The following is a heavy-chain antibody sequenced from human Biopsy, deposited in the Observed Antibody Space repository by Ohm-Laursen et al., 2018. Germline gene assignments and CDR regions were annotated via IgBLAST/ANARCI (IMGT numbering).Heavy chain of an antibody. J-gene: IGHJ5*01. Sequence: PPVTLSLTCTVSGESMGTYYWTWIRQPPGKGLVWIASIYYSGTTNKNPSLKSRVTISVDTSKRQFYLELSSVTAADTAIYYCARVRGGFFEWFDYWGQGTLITVSS. CDR3: ARVRGGFFEWFDY. V-gene: IGHV4-59*01. CDR1: GESMGTYY. CDR2: IYYSGTT. D-gene: IGHD3-3*01.